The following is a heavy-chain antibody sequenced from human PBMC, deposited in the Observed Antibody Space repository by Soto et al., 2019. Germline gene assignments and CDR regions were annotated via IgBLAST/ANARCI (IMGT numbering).Heavy chain of an antibody. V-gene: IGHV3-7*01. CDR1: GFTFSSYW. D-gene: IGHD1-26*01. J-gene: IGHJ4*02. CDR2: IKQDGSEK. CDR3: VRDRARGLFDY. Sequence: EVQLVESGGGLVQPGGSLRLSCAASGFTFSSYWMSWVRQAPGKGLEWVANIKQDGSEKYYVDSVKGRFTISRDNAKNSLYLQMNSLRAEDTAVYYCVRDRARGLFDYWGQGTLVTVSS.